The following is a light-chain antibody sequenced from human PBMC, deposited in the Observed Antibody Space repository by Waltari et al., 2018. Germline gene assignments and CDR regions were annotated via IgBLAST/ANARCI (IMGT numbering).Light chain of an antibody. CDR2: KTF. CDR1: QSISTL. V-gene: IGKV1-5*03. CDR3: QQYSSSSMFS. Sequence: DIQMTQSPSTLSASAGDRVPITCRASQSISTLLAWFQQKPGNPPKLLIYKTFNLERGVPSRFSGSGSGTEFTLTITSLQPDDFATYYCQQYSSSSMFSFGQGTKLEIK. J-gene: IGKJ2*03.